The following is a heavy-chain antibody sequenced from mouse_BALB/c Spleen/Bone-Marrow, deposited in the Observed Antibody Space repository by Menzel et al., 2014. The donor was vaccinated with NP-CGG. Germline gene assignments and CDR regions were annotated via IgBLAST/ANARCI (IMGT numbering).Heavy chain of an antibody. J-gene: IGHJ4*01. CDR3: ARDSFLITRALDY. D-gene: IGHD2-4*01. Sequence: QVQLQQSGPGLVAPSQSLSITCTVSGFSLTGYGVSWVRQPPGKSLERLGMIWGDGSTDYNSALKSRLSITKDNSKSQVFLKMSSLQTDDTARYYCARDSFLITRALDYWGQGTSVTVSS. CDR2: IWGDGST. V-gene: IGHV2-6-7*01. CDR1: GFSLTGYG.